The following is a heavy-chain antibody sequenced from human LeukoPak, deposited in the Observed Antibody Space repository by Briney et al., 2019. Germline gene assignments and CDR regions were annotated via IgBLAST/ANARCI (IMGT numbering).Heavy chain of an antibody. Sequence: SETLSLTCTVSGGSISSYYWSWIRQPPGKGLEWIGYIYYSGSTNYNPSRKSRVTISVETSKNQFSLKLSSVTAADTAVYYCARWGRYYDYIWRNSGAFDIWGQGTMVTVSS. CDR1: GGSISSYY. J-gene: IGHJ3*02. D-gene: IGHD3-16*01. CDR3: ARWGRYYDYIWRNSGAFDI. V-gene: IGHV4-59*01. CDR2: IYYSGST.